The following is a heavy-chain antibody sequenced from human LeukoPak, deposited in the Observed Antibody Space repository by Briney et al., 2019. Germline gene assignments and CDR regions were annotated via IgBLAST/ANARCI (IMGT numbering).Heavy chain of an antibody. D-gene: IGHD2-15*01. V-gene: IGHV4-59*01. CDR3: ARTSGGYDY. J-gene: IGHJ4*02. Sequence: SETLSLTCTVSGGSTSSYYWSWIRQPPGKGLEWIGYIYYSGSTNYNPSLKSRVTIPVDTSKNQFSLKLSSVTAADTAVYYCARTSGGYDYWGQGTLVTVSS. CDR2: IYYSGST. CDR1: GGSTSSYY.